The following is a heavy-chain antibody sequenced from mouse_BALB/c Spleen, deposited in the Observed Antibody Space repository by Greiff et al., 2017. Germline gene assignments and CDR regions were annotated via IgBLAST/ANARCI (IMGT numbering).Heavy chain of an antibody. CDR1: GYSITSDYA. CDR2: ISYSGST. V-gene: IGHV3-2*02. Sequence: EVKLQESGPGLVKPSQSLSLTCTVTGYSITSDYAWNWIRQFPGNKLEWMGYISYSGSTSYNPSLKSRISITRDTSKNQFFLQLNSVTTEDTATYYCARSDTTIFAYWGQGTLVTVSA. CDR3: ARSDTTIFAY. D-gene: IGHD2-12*01. J-gene: IGHJ3*01.